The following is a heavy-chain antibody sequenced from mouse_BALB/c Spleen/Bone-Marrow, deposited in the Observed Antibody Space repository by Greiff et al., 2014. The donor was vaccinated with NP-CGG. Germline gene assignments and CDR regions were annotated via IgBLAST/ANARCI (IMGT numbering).Heavy chain of an antibody. CDR3: ASYYYGRAWFAY. D-gene: IGHD1-1*01. V-gene: IGHV14-3*02. CDR2: IDPANGNT. CDR1: GFNIKDTY. J-gene: IGHJ3*01. Sequence: VQLQQPGAELVKPGASVKLSCTASGFNIKDTYMHWVKQRPEQGLEWIGRIDPANGNTKYDPKFQGKATITADTSSNTAYLQLSSLISEDTAVYYCASYYYGRAWFAYWGQGTLVTVSA.